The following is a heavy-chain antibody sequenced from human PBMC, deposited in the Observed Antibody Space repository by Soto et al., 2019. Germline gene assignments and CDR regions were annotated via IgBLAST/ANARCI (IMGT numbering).Heavy chain of an antibody. CDR1: GYTFTYCS. CDR3: AGVHPFPAHTGYDLMPTFFDS. Sequence: ASVKFSCKASGYTFTYCSLHWLQQAPGQGLERMRWITLYNGNINYAKKFQSRVTITRDMSLRTAYIELSSLRAEDTAVYYCAGVHPFPAHTGYDLMPTFFDSWGQGALVTVSS. V-gene: IGHV1-45*02. D-gene: IGHD5-12*01. J-gene: IGHJ4*02. CDR2: ITLYNGNI.